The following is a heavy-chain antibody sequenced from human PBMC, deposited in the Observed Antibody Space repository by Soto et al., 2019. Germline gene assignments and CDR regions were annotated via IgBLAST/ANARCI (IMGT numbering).Heavy chain of an antibody. CDR3: ARVRGYSYGLDY. J-gene: IGHJ4*02. Sequence: KASETLSLTCTVSGGSISSGGYYWSWIRQHPGKGLEWIGYIYYSGSTYYNPSLKSRVTISVDTSKNQFSLKLSSVTAADTAVYYCARVRGYSYGLDYWGQGTLVTVSS. D-gene: IGHD5-18*01. CDR2: IYYSGST. V-gene: IGHV4-31*03. CDR1: GGSISSGGYY.